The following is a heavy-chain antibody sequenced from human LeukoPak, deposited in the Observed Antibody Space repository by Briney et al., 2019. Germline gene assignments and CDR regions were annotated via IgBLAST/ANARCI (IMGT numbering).Heavy chain of an antibody. Sequence: PGGSLRLSCVASGFSFSTYEMSWVRQAPGKGLEWLSYISNRGRTIYYADSVKGRFTVSRDNTNNSLYLHMTRLRAEDTALYFCARDGRLRDPVTDISGHLGVDCWGQGTLVTVSS. CDR1: GFSFSTYE. CDR3: ARDGRLRDPVTDISGHLGVDC. CDR2: ISNRGRTI. J-gene: IGHJ4*02. V-gene: IGHV3-48*03. D-gene: IGHD3-22*01.